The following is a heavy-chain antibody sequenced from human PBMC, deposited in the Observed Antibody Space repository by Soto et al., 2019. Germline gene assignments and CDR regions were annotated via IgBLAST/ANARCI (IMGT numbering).Heavy chain of an antibody. D-gene: IGHD6-13*01. CDR3: ARMRAAAGTGEYGMDV. V-gene: IGHV2-70*01. CDR1: GFSLSTSGMC. CDR2: IDWDADK. J-gene: IGHJ6*02. Sequence: SGPTLVNPTQTLTLTCTFSGFSLSTSGMCVSWIRQPPGKALEWLALIDWDADKYYSTSLKTRLTISKDTSKNQVVLTMTNMDPVDTATYYCARMRAAAGTGEYGMDVWGQGTTVTVSS.